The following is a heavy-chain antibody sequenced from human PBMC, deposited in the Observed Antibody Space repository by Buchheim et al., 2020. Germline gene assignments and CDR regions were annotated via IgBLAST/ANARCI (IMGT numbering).Heavy chain of an antibody. J-gene: IGHJ6*02. CDR2: IYYSGST. V-gene: IGHV4-39*01. CDR1: GGSISSSSYY. Sequence: QLQLQESGPGLVKPSETLSLSCTVSGGSISSSSYYWGWIRQPPGKGLEWIGSIYYSGSTYYNPSLKSRVTISVDTSKNQFSLKLSSVTAADTAVYYCARLRRGPYYYYYGMDVWGQGTT. CDR3: ARLRRGPYYYYYGMDV.